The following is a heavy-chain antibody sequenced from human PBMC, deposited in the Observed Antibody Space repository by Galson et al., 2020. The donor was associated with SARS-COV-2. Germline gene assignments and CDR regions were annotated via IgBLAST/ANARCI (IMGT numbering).Heavy chain of an antibody. CDR2: ISYDGRNK. J-gene: IGHJ3*02. D-gene: IGHD2-15*01. CDR3: ARPMWIVAGAFDI. V-gene: IGHV3-30*04. CDR1: GFTFSRYA. Sequence: GESLKISCAASGFTFSRYALHWVRQAPGKGLEWVAVISYDGRNKHYADSVKGRFTISRDNSKNTLYLQMNSLRAEDTAVYYCARPMWIVAGAFDIWGQGKWSPSLQ.